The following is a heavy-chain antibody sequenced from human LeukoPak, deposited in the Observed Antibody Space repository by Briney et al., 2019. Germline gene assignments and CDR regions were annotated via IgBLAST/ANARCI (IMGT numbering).Heavy chain of an antibody. J-gene: IGHJ4*02. V-gene: IGHV1-69*13. D-gene: IGHD2-2*01. Sequence: ASVKVSCKASGYTFTSYAISWVRQAPGQGLEWMGGIIPIFGTANYAQKFQGRVTITADESTSTAYMELSSLRSEDTAVYYCARGHRGIVVVPAAMSLDYWGQGTLVTVSS. CDR3: ARGHRGIVVVPAAMSLDY. CDR1: GYTFTSYA. CDR2: IIPIFGTA.